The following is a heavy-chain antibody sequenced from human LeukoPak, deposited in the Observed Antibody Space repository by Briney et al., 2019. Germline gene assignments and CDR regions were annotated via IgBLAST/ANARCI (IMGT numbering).Heavy chain of an antibody. V-gene: IGHV1-18*04. CDR1: GYTFTGYY. Sequence: ASVKVSCKASGYTFTGYYMHWVRQAPGQGLEWMGWISAYNGNTNYAQKLQGRVTMTTDTSTSTAYMELRSLRAEDTAVYYCARDLLGSATSYSSGAWDYWGQGTLVTVSS. CDR2: ISAYNGNT. D-gene: IGHD3-9*01. J-gene: IGHJ4*02. CDR3: ARDLLGSATSYSSGAWDY.